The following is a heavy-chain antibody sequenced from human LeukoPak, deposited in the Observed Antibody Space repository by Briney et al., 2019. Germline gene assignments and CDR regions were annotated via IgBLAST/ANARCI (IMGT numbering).Heavy chain of an antibody. J-gene: IGHJ5*01. D-gene: IGHD2/OR15-2a*01. Sequence: GGSLRLSCAASGFTFSSYWMTWVRQTPGKGLEWVANIKTDGSGKYYVDSVKGRFTISRDNAKNSLYLQMNSLRAEDTAVYYCATYSTKNAREFESWGQGTLVTVSS. CDR1: GFTFSSYW. CDR2: IKTDGSGK. CDR3: ATYSTKNAREFES. V-gene: IGHV3-7*01.